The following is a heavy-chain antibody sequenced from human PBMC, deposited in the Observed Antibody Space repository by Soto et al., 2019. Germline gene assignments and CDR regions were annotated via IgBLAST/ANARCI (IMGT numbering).Heavy chain of an antibody. J-gene: IGHJ5*02. CDR2: IIPIFGTA. V-gene: IGHV1-69*13. CDR1: GGTFSSYA. D-gene: IGHD1-7*01. Sequence: SVKVSCKASGGTFSSYAISWVRQAPGQGLEWMGGIIPIFGTANYAQKFQGRVTITADESTSTAYMELSSLRSEDTAVYYCANRYNWNYGPFDPWGQGTLVTVSS. CDR3: ANRYNWNYGPFDP.